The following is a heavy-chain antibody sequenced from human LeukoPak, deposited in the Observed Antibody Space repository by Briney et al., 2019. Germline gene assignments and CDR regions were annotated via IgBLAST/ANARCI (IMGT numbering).Heavy chain of an antibody. D-gene: IGHD2-15*01. Sequence: SETLSLTCTVSGGSISGYYWSWIRQPPGKGLEWIGYIYYSGSTNYNPSLKSRVTISVDTSKNQFSLKLSSVTAADTAVYYCARVPAKYCSGGSCPFDIWGQGTMVTVSS. CDR2: IYYSGST. CDR1: GGSISGYY. J-gene: IGHJ3*02. CDR3: ARVPAKYCSGGSCPFDI. V-gene: IGHV4-59*08.